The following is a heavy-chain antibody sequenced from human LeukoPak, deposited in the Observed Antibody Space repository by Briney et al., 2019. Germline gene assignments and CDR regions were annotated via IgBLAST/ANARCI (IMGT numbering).Heavy chain of an antibody. J-gene: IGHJ4*02. CDR1: GGSISSSSYY. CDR3: ARLNSGYDWEGGGPGY. Sequence: SETLSLTCTVSGGSISSSSYYWGWIRQPPGKGLEWIGSIYYSGSTYYNPSLKSRVTISVDTSKNQFSLKLSSVTAADTAVYYCARLNSGYDWEGGGPGYWGQGTLVTVSS. CDR2: IYYSGST. D-gene: IGHD5-12*01. V-gene: IGHV4-39*01.